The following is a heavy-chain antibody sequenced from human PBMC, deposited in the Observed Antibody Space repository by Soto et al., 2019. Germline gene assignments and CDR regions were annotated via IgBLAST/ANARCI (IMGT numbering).Heavy chain of an antibody. Sequence: LRLSCAASGFTFDDYAMHWVRQAPGKGLEWVSGISWNSGSIGYADSVKGRFTISRDNAKNSLYLQMNSLRAEDTALYYCAKDMRVVSSGRYRAFDIWGQGTMVTVSS. J-gene: IGHJ3*02. CDR1: GFTFDDYA. CDR2: ISWNSGSI. D-gene: IGHD6-19*01. CDR3: AKDMRVVSSGRYRAFDI. V-gene: IGHV3-9*01.